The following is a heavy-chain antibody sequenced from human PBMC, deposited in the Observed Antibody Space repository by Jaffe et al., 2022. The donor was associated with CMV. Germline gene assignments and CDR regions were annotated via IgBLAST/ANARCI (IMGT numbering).Heavy chain of an antibody. D-gene: IGHD3-22*01. J-gene: IGHJ3*02. CDR2: IWYDGSNK. V-gene: IGHV3-33*08. Sequence: QVQLVESGGGVVQPGRSLRLSCAASGFTFSSYGMHWVRQAPGKGLEWVAVIWYDGSNKYYADSVKGRFTISRDNSKNTLYLQMNSLRAEDTAVYYCARAEMIPSMNAFDIWGQGTMVTVSS. CDR3: ARAEMIPSMNAFDI. CDR1: GFTFSSYG.